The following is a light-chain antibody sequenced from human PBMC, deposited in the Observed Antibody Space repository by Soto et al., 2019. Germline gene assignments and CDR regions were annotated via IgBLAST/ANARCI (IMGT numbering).Light chain of an antibody. J-gene: IGKJ5*01. CDR2: GAS. CDR3: QQYYNWLSFT. CDR1: QSVSSN. V-gene: IGKV3-15*01. Sequence: EIVMTQSPSTLSASPGERATLSCRASQSVSSNLAWYQQKPGQAPRLLIYGASSRAPGIPARFSGSGSGTEFSLSIISLQSQDFAVDYCQQYYNWLSFTFGQGTRLEIK.